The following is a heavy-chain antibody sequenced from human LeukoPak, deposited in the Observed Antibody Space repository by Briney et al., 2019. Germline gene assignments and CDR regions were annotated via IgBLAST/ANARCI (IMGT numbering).Heavy chain of an antibody. CDR1: GYTLTELS. Sequence: GAPVEVSCKVSGYTLTELSMHWVRQAPGKGLEWMGGFDPEDGETIYAQKFQGRVTMTEDTSTDTAYMELSSLRSEDTAVYYCATTHYSGSYYGYYWGQGTLVTVSS. J-gene: IGHJ4*02. D-gene: IGHD1-26*01. V-gene: IGHV1-24*01. CDR2: FDPEDGET. CDR3: ATTHYSGSYYGYY.